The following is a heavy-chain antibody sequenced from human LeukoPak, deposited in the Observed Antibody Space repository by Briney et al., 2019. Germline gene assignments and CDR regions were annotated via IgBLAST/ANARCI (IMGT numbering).Heavy chain of an antibody. CDR2: ISAYNGNT. CDR1: GYTFTSYG. J-gene: IGHJ5*02. Sequence: ASVNVSCMASGYTFTSYGISWVRQAPGQGLEWMGWISAYNGNTNYPQKLQGRVTMTTDTSTSTAYMELRSLRSDDTAVYYCARAGDYGDYYWFDPWGQGTLVTVSS. D-gene: IGHD4-17*01. V-gene: IGHV1-18*01. CDR3: ARAGDYGDYYWFDP.